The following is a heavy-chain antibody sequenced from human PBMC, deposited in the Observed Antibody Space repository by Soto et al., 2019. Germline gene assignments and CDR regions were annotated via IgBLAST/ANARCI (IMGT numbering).Heavy chain of an antibody. CDR3: DSSGPAILNGFYYPDMDV. V-gene: IGHV4-34*01. Sequence: EPLSLTCTISGCSFTGYYLIWIRQPPGKXLEWIGKINPSGNNNYKAYPKTRVTISVDTSNHDFSLKLNYVTAADTAVYYCDSSGPAILNGFYYPDMDVWGQGTTVTVFS. CDR1: GCSFTGYY. J-gene: IGHJ6*02. CDR2: INPSGNN. D-gene: IGHD2-21*01.